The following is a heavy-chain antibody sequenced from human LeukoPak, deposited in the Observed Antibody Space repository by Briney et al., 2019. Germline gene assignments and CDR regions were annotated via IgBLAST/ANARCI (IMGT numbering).Heavy chain of an antibody. J-gene: IGHJ4*02. CDR1: GFTFSSYS. CDR3: AREMATITDFDY. CDR2: ISSSSSYI. Sequence: GGSLRLSCAASGFTFSSYSMNWVRQAPGKGLEWVSSISSSSSYIYYADSVKGRFTISRDNAKNSLYLQMNSLRAEDTAVYYCAREMATITDFDYWAREPWSPSPQ. V-gene: IGHV3-21*01. D-gene: IGHD5-24*01.